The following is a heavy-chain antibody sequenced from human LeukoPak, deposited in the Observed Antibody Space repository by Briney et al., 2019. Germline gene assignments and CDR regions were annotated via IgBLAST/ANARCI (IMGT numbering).Heavy chain of an antibody. Sequence: ASVKVSCKASGYTFTGYYMHWVRQAPGQGLEWTGRINPNGGGTNYAQKFQGRVTMTRDTSISTAYMELSRLRSDDTAVYYCARDTRGYSYGYVGYWGQGTLVTVSS. D-gene: IGHD5-18*01. CDR2: INPNGGGT. CDR1: GYTFTGYY. V-gene: IGHV1-2*06. CDR3: ARDTRGYSYGYVGY. J-gene: IGHJ4*02.